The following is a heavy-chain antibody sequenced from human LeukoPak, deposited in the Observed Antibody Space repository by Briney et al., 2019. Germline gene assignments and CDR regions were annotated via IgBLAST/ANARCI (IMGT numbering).Heavy chain of an antibody. CDR2: IIPIFGTA. Sequence: EASVKVSCKASGGTFNNNGFSWVRQAPGQGLEWMGGIIPIFGTANYTQKFQGRVTITADESTSTAYMELSSLRSDDTAVYYCVRSITIFGVVILCGYWGQGTLVTVSS. J-gene: IGHJ4*02. D-gene: IGHD3-3*01. CDR3: VRSITIFGVVILCGY. CDR1: GGTFNNNG. V-gene: IGHV1-69*01.